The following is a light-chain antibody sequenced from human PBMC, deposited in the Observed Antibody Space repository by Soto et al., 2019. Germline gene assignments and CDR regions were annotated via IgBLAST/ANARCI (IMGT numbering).Light chain of an antibody. Sequence: EIVLRQSPATLSLSPGERATLSCGASQSVSSYLAWYQQKPGQAPRLLIHGATTRATGIPARFSGPGSGTEFTLTISSLQSEDFAVYYCQQYNNWPRTFGQGTKVDIK. CDR1: QSVSSY. V-gene: IGKV3-15*01. J-gene: IGKJ1*01. CDR3: QQYNNWPRT. CDR2: GAT.